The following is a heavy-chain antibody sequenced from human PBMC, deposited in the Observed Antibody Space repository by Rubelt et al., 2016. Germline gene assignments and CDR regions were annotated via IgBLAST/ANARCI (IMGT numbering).Heavy chain of an antibody. CDR1: GYTFTTYG. J-gene: IGHJ4*02. CDR2: ISPYNGNT. Sequence: QVQLVQSGAEVKKPGASVKVSCKASGYTFTTYGISWVRQAPGQGLEWMGWISPYNGNTNYAQTLQGRVTMTTDTSTSTAYMELRSLRSDDTAVYFCARVRPEPSNYYGSGRPPGCDYWGQGTLLTGSS. V-gene: IGHV1-18*01. D-gene: IGHD3-10*01. CDR3: ARVRPEPSNYYGSGRPPGCDY.